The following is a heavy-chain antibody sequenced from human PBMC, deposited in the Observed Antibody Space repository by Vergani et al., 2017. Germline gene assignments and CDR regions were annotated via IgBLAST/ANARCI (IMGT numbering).Heavy chain of an antibody. J-gene: IGHJ4*02. CDR2: IYLADSDT. V-gene: IGHV5-51*01. CDR3: ARHTTYTDS. D-gene: IGHD1-1*01. Sequence: EVELVQSGPEMRKPGESLKISCKGSEYSFGNYWIGWVRQMPGKGLEWMGIIYLADSDTRYSPSFQGQVTISADKSISTACLQWDSLKASDTALYYCARHTTYTDSWGQGTLVTVSS. CDR1: EYSFGNYW.